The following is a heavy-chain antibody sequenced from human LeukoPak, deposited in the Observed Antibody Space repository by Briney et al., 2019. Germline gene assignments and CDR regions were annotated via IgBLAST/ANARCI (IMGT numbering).Heavy chain of an antibody. J-gene: IGHJ5*02. CDR3: ARGPSGDYDFWSGSYYNWFDP. Sequence: GGSLRLSCAASGFTFSTYWMTWVRQAPGKGLEWVANIKEDGSEKYYVDSVKGRFTISRDNAKNSLYLQMNSLRAEDTAVYYCARGPSGDYDFWSGSYYNWFDPWGQGTLVTVSS. V-gene: IGHV3-7*01. CDR1: GFTFSTYW. D-gene: IGHD3-3*01. CDR2: IKEDGSEK.